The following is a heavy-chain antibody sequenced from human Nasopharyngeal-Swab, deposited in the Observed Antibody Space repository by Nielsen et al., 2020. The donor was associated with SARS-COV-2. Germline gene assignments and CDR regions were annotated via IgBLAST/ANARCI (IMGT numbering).Heavy chain of an antibody. J-gene: IGHJ3*02. D-gene: IGHD1-26*01. CDR3: ARSVGSFYGQGAFDI. CDR2: IRSKTYGGAP. Sequence: GGSLRLSCTTSGFTFGDYAMSWFRQAPGKGLEWVGLIRSKTYGGAPEYAASVKDRFTISRDGAESIAYLQMNSLETEDTGVYYCARSVGSFYGQGAFDIWGQGTMVTVSS. V-gene: IGHV3-49*01. CDR1: GFTFGDYA.